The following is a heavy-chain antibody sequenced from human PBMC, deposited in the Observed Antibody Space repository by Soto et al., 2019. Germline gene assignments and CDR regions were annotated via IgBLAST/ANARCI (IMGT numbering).Heavy chain of an antibody. V-gene: IGHV1-69*04. CDR1: GGTFSSYT. CDR3: ARDQGCSSTSCYGWFDP. D-gene: IGHD2-2*01. CDR2: IIPILGIA. Sequence: SVKVSCKASGGTFSSYTISWVRQAPGQGLEWMGRIIPILGIANYAQKFQGRVTITADKSTSTAYMELSSLRSEDTAVYYCARDQGCSSTSCYGWFDPWGQGTLVTVSS. J-gene: IGHJ5*02.